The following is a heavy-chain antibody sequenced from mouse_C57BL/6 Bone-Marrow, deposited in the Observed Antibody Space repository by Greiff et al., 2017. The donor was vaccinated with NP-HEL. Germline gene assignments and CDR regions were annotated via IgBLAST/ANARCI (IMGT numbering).Heavy chain of an antibody. Sequence: VQRVESGAELAKPGASVKLSCKASGYTFTSYWMHWVKQRPGQGLEWIGYINPSSGYTKYNQKFKDKATLTADKSSSTAYMQLSSLTYEDSAVYYCATNWDVDYFDYWGQGTTLTVSS. J-gene: IGHJ2*01. D-gene: IGHD4-1*01. CDR2: INPSSGYT. CDR3: ATNWDVDYFDY. V-gene: IGHV1-7*01. CDR1: GYTFTSYW.